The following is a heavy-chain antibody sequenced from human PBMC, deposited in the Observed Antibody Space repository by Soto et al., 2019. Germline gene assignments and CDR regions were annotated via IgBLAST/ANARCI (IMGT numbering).Heavy chain of an antibody. CDR3: ARASSTSYNRKSPFDY. V-gene: IGHV1-69*02. J-gene: IGHJ4*02. D-gene: IGHD2-2*01. CDR1: GGTFSSYT. Sequence: ASVKVSCKASGGTFSSYTISWVRQAPGQGLEWMGRIIPILGIANYAQKFQGRVTITADKSTSTAYMELSSLRSEDTAVYYCARASSTSYNRKSPFDYWGQGTLVTVSS. CDR2: IIPILGIA.